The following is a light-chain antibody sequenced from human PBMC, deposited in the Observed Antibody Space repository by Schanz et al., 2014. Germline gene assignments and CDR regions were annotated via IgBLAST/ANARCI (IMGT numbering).Light chain of an antibody. CDR3: CSYARNYGLL. CDR1: SSDVGSYNL. CDR2: EGS. J-gene: IGLJ6*01. Sequence: QSALTQPASVSGSPGQSITISCTGTSSDVGSYNLVSWYQQHPGKAPKLMIYEGSKRPSGVPDRFSGSKSDNTASLTISGLQTEDGADYYCCSYARNYGLLFGGGTKVTVL. V-gene: IGLV2-23*01.